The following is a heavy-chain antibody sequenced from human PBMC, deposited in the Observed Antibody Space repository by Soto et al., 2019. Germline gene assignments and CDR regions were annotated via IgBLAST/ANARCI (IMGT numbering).Heavy chain of an antibody. J-gene: IGHJ2*01. Sequence: GGSLRLSCAASGFTSSSFAMTWVRQAPGKGLEWVSALSRSGSTTYYADSVKGRFAISRDNSKNTLYLQMNSLRAEDTAIYYCAKRVSADWWFDLWGHGTLVTVSS. D-gene: IGHD2-2*01. V-gene: IGHV3-23*01. CDR2: LSRSGSTT. CDR1: GFTSSSFA. CDR3: AKRVSADWWFDL.